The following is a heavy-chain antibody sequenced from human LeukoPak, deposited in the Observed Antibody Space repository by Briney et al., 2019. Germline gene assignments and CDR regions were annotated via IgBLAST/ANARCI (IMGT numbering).Heavy chain of an antibody. D-gene: IGHD5-12*01. CDR1: GFTFSSYA. Sequence: PGGSLRLSCAASGFTFSSYAMSWIRQPPGKGLEWIGEINHSGSTNYNPSLKSRVTISVDTSKNQFSLKLSSVTAADTAVYYCARGFRGGYDSWGQGTLVTVSS. V-gene: IGHV4-34*01. J-gene: IGHJ5*02. CDR2: INHSGST. CDR3: ARGFRGGYDS.